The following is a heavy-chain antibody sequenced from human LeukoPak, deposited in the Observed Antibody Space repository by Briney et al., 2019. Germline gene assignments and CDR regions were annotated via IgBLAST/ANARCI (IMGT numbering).Heavy chain of an antibody. Sequence: SETLSLTCAVYGGSFSGYYWSWIRQPPGKGLEWIGEINHSGSTNYNPSLKSRVTISVDTSKNQFSLKLSSVTAADTAVYYCARVTTPRITMVPRSFDIWGQGTMVTVSS. CDR3: ARVTTPRITMVPRSFDI. CDR1: GGSFSGYY. J-gene: IGHJ3*02. D-gene: IGHD3-10*01. CDR2: INHSGST. V-gene: IGHV4-34*01.